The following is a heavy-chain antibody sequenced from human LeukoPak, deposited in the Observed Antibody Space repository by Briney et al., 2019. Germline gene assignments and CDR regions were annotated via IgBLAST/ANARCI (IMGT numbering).Heavy chain of an antibody. CDR1: GYSFTGYY. J-gene: IGHJ4*02. D-gene: IGHD3-10*01. CDR2: INPNSGGT. Sequence: GASVKLSCKASGYSFTGYYMYWVRQAPGQGLERMGWINPNSGGTNYAQKFQGRVTMTRDTSITTAYMELSRLRSDDTAVYYCASDVLWFGEIGGYWGQGTLVTVSS. CDR3: ASDVLWFGEIGGY. V-gene: IGHV1-2*02.